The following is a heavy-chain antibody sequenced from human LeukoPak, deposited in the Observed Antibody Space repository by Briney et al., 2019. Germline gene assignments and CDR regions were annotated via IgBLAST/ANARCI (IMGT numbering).Heavy chain of an antibody. CDR1: GFTFSTYG. J-gene: IGHJ4*02. V-gene: IGHV3-30*02. D-gene: IGHD3-22*01. CDR2: IRYDGSDE. CDR3: ARDRPRPGYDSSGYYYSDYFDY. Sequence: GGSLRLSCAASGFTFSTYGMHWVRQAPGKGLEWVAFIRYDGSDEYHADSVKGRFTISRDNAKNSLYLQMNSLRAEDTAVYYCARDRPRPGYDSSGYYYSDYFDYWGQGTLVTVSS.